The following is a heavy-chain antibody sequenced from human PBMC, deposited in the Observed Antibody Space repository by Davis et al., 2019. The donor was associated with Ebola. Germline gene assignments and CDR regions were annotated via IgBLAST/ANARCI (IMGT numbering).Heavy chain of an antibody. V-gene: IGHV1-69*04. D-gene: IGHD3-10*01. J-gene: IGHJ6*02. CDR1: GGTFNSHV. CDR2: IIPILGRT. Sequence: AASVKVSCKASGGTFNSHVINWVRQAPGQGLEWMGRIIPILGRTNYAQKFQGRVTITADTSTSTVHMEVSRLTSADTAVYYCATPGEAYNSGNYFYAMDFWGQGTTVTVSS. CDR3: ATPGEAYNSGNYFYAMDF.